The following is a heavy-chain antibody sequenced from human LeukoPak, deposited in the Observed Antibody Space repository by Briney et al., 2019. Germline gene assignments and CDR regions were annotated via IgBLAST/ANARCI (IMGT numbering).Heavy chain of an antibody. D-gene: IGHD3-22*01. Sequence: SVKVSCKASGGTFSSYAISLVRQAPGQGLEWMGRIIPIFGTANYAQKFQGRVTITTDESTSTAYMELSSLRSEDTAVYYCASSYVSYYDSSGYEVPIDYWGQGTLVTVSS. CDR1: GGTFSSYA. J-gene: IGHJ4*02. CDR3: ASSYVSYYDSSGYEVPIDY. V-gene: IGHV1-69*05. CDR2: IIPIFGTA.